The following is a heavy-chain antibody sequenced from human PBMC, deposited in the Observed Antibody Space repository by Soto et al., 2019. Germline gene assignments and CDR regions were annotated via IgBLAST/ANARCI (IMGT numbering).Heavy chain of an antibody. CDR1: GGSIISYY. J-gene: IGHJ5*02. CDR3: AKSLSASSGWFDP. D-gene: IGHD6-6*01. CDR2: IYKSGRT. Sequence: PAETRSLTCTVSGGSIISYYWTWIRQSPGKGLEYIGYIYKSGRTYYNPSLKSRPLISLDTSKNQFFLSLNSVTAADTAIYYCAKSLSASSGWFDPWGQGTLVTVSS. V-gene: IGHV4-59*06.